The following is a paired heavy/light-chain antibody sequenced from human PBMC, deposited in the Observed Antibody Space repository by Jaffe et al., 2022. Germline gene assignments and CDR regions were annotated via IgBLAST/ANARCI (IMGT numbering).Heavy chain of an antibody. CDR3: TRQGGWFSDY. CDR1: GDSISNNF. CDR2: THHSGII. D-gene: IGHD6-19*01. Sequence: QVQLQESGPGLVTPSGTLSLTCVVSGDSISNNFWSWVRQPPGGGLEWIAETHHSGIINYNPSLKSRVTISVDKSKNQFSLEVTSVTAADTAVYYCTRQGGWFSDYWGQGILVTVSS. J-gene: IGHJ4*02. V-gene: IGHV4-4*02.
Light chain of an antibody. CDR3: RSYASSRAYV. V-gene: IGLV2-14*03. J-gene: IGLJ1*01. CDR1: SSDIGGYNF. CDR2: DVT. Sequence: QSALTQPASVSGSPGQSITISCTGTSSDIGGYNFVSWYQQHPGKAPELMIFDVTNRPSGVSNRFSASKSGNTASLTISGLQAEDEADYYCRSYASSRAYVFGTGTKVTVL.